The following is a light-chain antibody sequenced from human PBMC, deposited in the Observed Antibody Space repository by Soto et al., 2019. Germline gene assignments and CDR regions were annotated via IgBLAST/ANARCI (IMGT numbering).Light chain of an antibody. Sequence: QSVLAQPASVSGSPGQSITISCSGTSGDVGGYNYVSWYQQYPGKAPKLILYEVSKRPSGVSNRFSGSKSGKTASLTISGLQAEDEADYYCSSYRATSTPYVFGIGTKVT. V-gene: IGLV2-14*01. CDR2: EVS. CDR3: SSYRATSTPYV. CDR1: SGDVGGYNY. J-gene: IGLJ1*01.